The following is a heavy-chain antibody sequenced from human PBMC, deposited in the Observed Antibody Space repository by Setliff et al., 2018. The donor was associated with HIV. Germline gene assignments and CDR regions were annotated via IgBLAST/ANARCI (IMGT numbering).Heavy chain of an antibody. CDR3: ARRGMWSYETGGNPTATFDS. CDR1: GGSINSRSYY. D-gene: IGHD2-15*01. J-gene: IGHJ4*02. V-gene: IGHV4-39*01. CDR2: IYFSGTP. Sequence: PSETLSLTCTVSGGSINSRSYYWAWIRQPPGKGLAWVASIYFSGTPYYNPPLKNRVTISVDTSKNQFSLKLNSVTAADTAVYYCARRGMWSYETGGNPTATFDSWGQGVLVTVSS.